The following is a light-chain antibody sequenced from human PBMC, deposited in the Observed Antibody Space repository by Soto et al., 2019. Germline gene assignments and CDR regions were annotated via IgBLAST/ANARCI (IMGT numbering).Light chain of an antibody. CDR3: QQYNSYWT. Sequence: AIQLAQSPSSLSASVGDRVTITCRASQGISSYLAWYQQKPGEAPKLLIYDASSLESGVPSRFSGSGSGTEFTLTISSLQPDDFATYYCQQYNSYWTFGQGTKVDIK. V-gene: IGKV1-13*02. CDR2: DAS. J-gene: IGKJ1*01. CDR1: QGISSY.